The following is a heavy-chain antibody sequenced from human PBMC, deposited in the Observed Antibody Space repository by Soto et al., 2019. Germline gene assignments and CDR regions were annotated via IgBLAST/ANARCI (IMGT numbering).Heavy chain of an antibody. V-gene: IGHV4-39*01. D-gene: IGHD3-22*01. CDR2: IYYSGST. Sequence: SETLSLTCTVSGGSISSSSYYWGWIRQPPGKGLEWIGSIYYSGSTYYNPSLKSRVTISVDTSKNQFSLNLSSVTAADTAVYYCARRGFHYYDSSGYYWGQGTLVTVSS. J-gene: IGHJ4*02. CDR1: GGSISSSSYY. CDR3: ARRGFHYYDSSGYY.